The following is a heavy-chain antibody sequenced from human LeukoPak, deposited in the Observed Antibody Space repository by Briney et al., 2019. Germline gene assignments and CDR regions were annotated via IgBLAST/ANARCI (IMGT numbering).Heavy chain of an antibody. CDR3: AREGGVIGRFGEFHY. D-gene: IGHD3-10*01. CDR2: ISSSSSTI. J-gene: IGHJ4*02. Sequence: PGGSLRLSCAASGFTFSSYSMNWVRQAPGKGLEWVSYISSSSSTIYYADSVKGRFTISRDNAKNSLYLQMNSLRAEDTAVYYCAREGGVIGRFGEFHYWGQGTLVTVSS. V-gene: IGHV3-48*04. CDR1: GFTFSSYS.